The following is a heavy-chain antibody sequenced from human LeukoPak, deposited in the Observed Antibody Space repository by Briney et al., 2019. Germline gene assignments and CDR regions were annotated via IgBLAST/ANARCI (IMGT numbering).Heavy chain of an antibody. CDR1: GFTFDDYT. CDR3: AKVGQYYGMDV. Sequence: PGGSLRLSCTASGFTFDDYTMNWVRQAPGKGLEWVSSIRSSSSSMYYADSMKGRFIISRDDAKNSLYLQMNSLRIEDTAVYYCAKVGQYYGMDVWGQGTTVTVSS. J-gene: IGHJ6*02. V-gene: IGHV3-21*06. CDR2: IRSSSSSM.